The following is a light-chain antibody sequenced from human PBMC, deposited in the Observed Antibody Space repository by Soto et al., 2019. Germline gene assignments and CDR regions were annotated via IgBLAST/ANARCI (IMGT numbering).Light chain of an antibody. Sequence: EIVLTQSPATLSLSPGERATLSCRASQSVSSYLAWYQQIPGQAPRLHIYDASNRATGIPTRFSGSGSGTHFAHTISSLEPEDSAVYYYQHRNNWPPAAAFGGGTKVEIK. CDR2: DAS. J-gene: IGKJ4*01. V-gene: IGKV3-11*01. CDR3: QHRNNWPPAAA. CDR1: QSVSSY.